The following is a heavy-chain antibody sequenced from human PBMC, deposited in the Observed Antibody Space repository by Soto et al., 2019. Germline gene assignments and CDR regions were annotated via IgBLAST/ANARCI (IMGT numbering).Heavy chain of an antibody. Sequence: QVQLVQSGAEVKKPGASVKVSCKASGYTFTSYGISWVRQAPGQGLEWMGWISAYNGNTNYAQKLQGRVTMTTDTSTSTAYMELRGLRSDATAVYDCARVLLRSWSITQSFDYWGQGTLVTVSS. CDR1: GYTFTSYG. D-gene: IGHD6-13*01. CDR3: ARVLLRSWSITQSFDY. V-gene: IGHV1-18*01. CDR2: ISAYNGNT. J-gene: IGHJ4*02.